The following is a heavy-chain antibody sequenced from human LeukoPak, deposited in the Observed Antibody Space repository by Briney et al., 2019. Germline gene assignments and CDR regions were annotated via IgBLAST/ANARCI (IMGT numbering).Heavy chain of an antibody. D-gene: IGHD3-3*01. CDR2: IKQDGSEK. CDR1: GFTFSNYW. Sequence: GGSLRLSCSASGFTFSNYWITWVGQAAGKGPELVADIKQDGSEKLYVKSVRGRFTISRDNAKMSLFLQMNSLRAEDTAVYYCARDNGVVHGVYYMDVWGKGTTVTVS. V-gene: IGHV3-7*01. J-gene: IGHJ6*03. CDR3: ARDNGVVHGVYYMDV.